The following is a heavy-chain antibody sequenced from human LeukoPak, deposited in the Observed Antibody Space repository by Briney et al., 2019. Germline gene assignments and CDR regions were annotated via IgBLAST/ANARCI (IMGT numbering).Heavy chain of an antibody. V-gene: IGHV1-18*01. CDR3: GRDRHWNQGNFDY. CDR2: ISVYNGNT. D-gene: IGHD1-1*01. CDR1: GCIFSSYG. J-gene: IGHJ4*02. Sequence: ASVKVSCKASGCIFSSYGISWVRQAPGQGLEWMGWISVYNGNTNYAQKLQGRVTMTTDTSTSTAYVELRSLRSDDTAVYYCGRDRHWNQGNFDYWGQGTLVTVSS.